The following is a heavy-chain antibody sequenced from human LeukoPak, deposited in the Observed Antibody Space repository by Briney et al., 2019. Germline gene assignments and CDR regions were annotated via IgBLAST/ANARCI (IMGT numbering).Heavy chain of an antibody. CDR3: ARRHYDSSGWSILDY. CDR1: GGSISSSNYF. J-gene: IGHJ4*02. CDR2: IHYSGST. Sequence: SETLSLTCTVSGGSISSSNYFWGWIRQPPGKGLEWIGSIHYSGSTYYSPSLKSRVTISVDTSKNQFSLKLRSVTAADTAVYYCARRHYDSSGWSILDYWGQGTLVTVSS. V-gene: IGHV4-39*01. D-gene: IGHD6-19*01.